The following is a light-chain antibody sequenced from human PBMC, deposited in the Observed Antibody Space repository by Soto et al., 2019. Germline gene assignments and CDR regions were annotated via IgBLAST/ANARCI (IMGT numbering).Light chain of an antibody. CDR1: SSDVGSYNY. Sequence: QSALTQPASVSGSPGQSITISCTGTSSDVGSYNYVSWYQQHPGKAPKLMIYEVSNRPSAVSNRFSGSKSGNTASLTISGLQADDEADYYCSSYASSSTLYVFGTGTKLTVL. J-gene: IGLJ1*01. CDR2: EVS. CDR3: SSYASSSTLYV. V-gene: IGLV2-14*01.